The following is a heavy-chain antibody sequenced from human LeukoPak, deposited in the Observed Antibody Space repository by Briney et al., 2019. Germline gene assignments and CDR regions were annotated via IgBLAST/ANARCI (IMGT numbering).Heavy chain of an antibody. V-gene: IGHV3-30-3*01. CDR3: ARGDTAMGLSDYFDY. CDR1: GFTFINYA. D-gene: IGHD5-18*01. J-gene: IGHJ4*02. CDR2: TSYDGSNK. Sequence: GGSLRLSCAASGFTFINYAMHWVRQAPGKGLEWVAATSYDGSNKKYADSVKGRFTIYRDNSKNTLYLQMNSLRREDTAIYYCARGDTAMGLSDYFDYWGQGTLVTVSS.